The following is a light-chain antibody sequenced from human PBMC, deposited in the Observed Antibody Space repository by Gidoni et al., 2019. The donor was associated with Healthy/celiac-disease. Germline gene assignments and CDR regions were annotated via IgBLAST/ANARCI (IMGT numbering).Light chain of an antibody. CDR2: DAS. J-gene: IGKJ1*01. CDR3: QQYNSYSGT. V-gene: IGKV1-5*01. CDR1: QRISSW. Sequence: DIQMTQSPSTLSASVGDRVTITCRASQRISSWLAWYQQKPGKVPQLLIYDASSLGSGVTARFSVIGSGTEFTLSISILQPDDFATYFCQQYNSYSGTFGKGTKVEIK.